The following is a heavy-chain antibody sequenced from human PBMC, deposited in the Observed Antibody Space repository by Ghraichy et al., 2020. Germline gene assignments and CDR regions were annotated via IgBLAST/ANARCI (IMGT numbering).Heavy chain of an antibody. CDR1: GFAVSTNY. CDR2: IYSGGAT. Sequence: GGSLRLSCAASGFAVSTNYMSWVRQAPGKGLEWVSVIYSGGATYYADSVKGRFTISRDTSKNTLFLQMNSLRAEDTAVYYCARETMKFSSQNYCRSGMDVRGQGTTVTVSS. J-gene: IGHJ6*02. D-gene: IGHD1-14*01. CDR3: ARETMKFSSQNYCRSGMDV. V-gene: IGHV3-53*01.